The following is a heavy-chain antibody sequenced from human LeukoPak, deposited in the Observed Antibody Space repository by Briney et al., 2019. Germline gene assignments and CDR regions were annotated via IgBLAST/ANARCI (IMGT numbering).Heavy chain of an antibody. V-gene: IGHV3-9*01. CDR1: GFTFDDYA. CDR3: AKGGSSGYKRLDYFDY. CDR2: ISWNSGSI. D-gene: IGHD3-22*01. Sequence: PGRSLRLSCAGSGFTFDDYAMHWVRQAPGKGLEWVSGISWNSGSIGYADSVKGRFTISRDNAKNSLYLQMNSLRAEDTALYYCAKGGSSGYKRLDYFDYWGQGTLVTVSS. J-gene: IGHJ4*02.